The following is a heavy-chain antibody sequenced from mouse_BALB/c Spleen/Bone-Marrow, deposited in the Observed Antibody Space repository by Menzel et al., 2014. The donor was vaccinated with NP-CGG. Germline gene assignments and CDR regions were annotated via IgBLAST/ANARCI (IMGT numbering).Heavy chain of an antibody. V-gene: IGHV1-14*01. CDR1: GYTFTSYV. Sequence: EVQLQQSGPELVKPGASVKMSCKASGYTFTSYVMHWVKQKPGQGLEWIGYINPYNDGTKYNEKFKGKATLTTDKSSNTAYMELSNLTSEDSAVYYCSRPRQLGLPYYFDYWGQGTTLTVSS. J-gene: IGHJ2*01. CDR3: SRPRQLGLPYYFDY. CDR2: INPYNDGT. D-gene: IGHD3-2*01.